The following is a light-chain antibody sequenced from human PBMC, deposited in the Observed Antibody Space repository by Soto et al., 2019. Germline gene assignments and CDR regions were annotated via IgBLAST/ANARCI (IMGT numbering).Light chain of an antibody. CDR2: DAS. Sequence: DIQMTQSPSSLSASVGDRVTITCQASQDISKYLNWYQQKPGKAPKLLIYDASNLETGVPSRFSGSGSGTDFTFTISSLQPEDIATYYCQQYDNHRPRRTFGQGTKVEIK. J-gene: IGKJ1*01. CDR1: QDISKY. CDR3: QQYDNHRPRRT. V-gene: IGKV1-33*01.